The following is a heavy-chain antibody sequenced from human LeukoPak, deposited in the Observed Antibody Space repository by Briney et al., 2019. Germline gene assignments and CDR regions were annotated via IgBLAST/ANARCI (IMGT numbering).Heavy chain of an antibody. V-gene: IGHV3-48*01. CDR3: AREDKSTWSIDY. CDR1: GFTFSSYS. J-gene: IGHJ4*02. Sequence: GGSLRLSCTASGFTFSSYSMNWVRQAPGKGLEWVSYISSSSSSIYYADSVKGRFTISRENAKKSLYLQMNSLRAEDTAVYYCAREDKSTWSIDYWGQGTLVTVSS. D-gene: IGHD6-13*01. CDR2: ISSSSSSI.